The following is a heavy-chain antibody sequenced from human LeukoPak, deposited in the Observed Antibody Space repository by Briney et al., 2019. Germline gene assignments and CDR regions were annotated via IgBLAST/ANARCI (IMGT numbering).Heavy chain of an antibody. CDR2: IYYSGST. J-gene: IGHJ4*02. V-gene: IGHV4-39*01. Sequence: SETLSLTCTVSGGSISSSSYYWGWIRQPPGKGLEWIGSIYYSGSTYYNPSLKSRVTISVDTSKNQFSLKLSSVTAADTAVYYCARGTYQFDYWGQGTLVTVSS. CDR3: ARGTYQFDY. CDR1: GGSISSSSYY. D-gene: IGHD3-16*01.